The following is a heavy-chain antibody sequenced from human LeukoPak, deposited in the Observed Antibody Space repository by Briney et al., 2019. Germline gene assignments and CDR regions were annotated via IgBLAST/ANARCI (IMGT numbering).Heavy chain of an antibody. V-gene: IGHV4-38-2*02. CDR3: ARDTNYYDSSSYYFWSFDP. J-gene: IGHJ5*02. D-gene: IGHD3-22*01. Sequence: SETLSLTCTVSGYSISSGYYWGWIRQPPGKGLEWIGSIYHSGSTYYNPSLKSRVTISVDTSKNQFSLKLSSVTAADTAVYYCARDTNYYDSSSYYFWSFDPCGQGTLVTVSS. CDR1: GYSISSGYY. CDR2: IYHSGST.